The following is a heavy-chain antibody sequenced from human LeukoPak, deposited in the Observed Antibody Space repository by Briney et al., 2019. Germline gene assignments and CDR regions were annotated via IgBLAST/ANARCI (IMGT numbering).Heavy chain of an antibody. CDR2: IRSKAYGGTT. Sequence: GGSLRLSCTASGFTFGDYAMSWVRQAPGKGLEWVGFIRSKAYGGTTEYAASVKGRFTTSRDDSKSIAYLQMNSLKTEDTAVYYCTRDSRSRARGYFDYWGQGTLVTVSS. V-gene: IGHV3-49*04. CDR1: GFTFGDYA. J-gene: IGHJ4*02. CDR3: TRDSRSRARGYFDY. D-gene: IGHD3-10*01.